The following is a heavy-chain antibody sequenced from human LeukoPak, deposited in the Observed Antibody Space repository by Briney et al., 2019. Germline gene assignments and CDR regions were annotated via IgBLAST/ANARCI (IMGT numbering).Heavy chain of an antibody. CDR2: ISAYNGST. Sequence: ASVKVSCKASGYTFTSYGISWVRQAPGQGLEWMGWISAYNGSTNYAQKLQGRVTMTTDTSTSTAYMELRSLRSDDTAVYYCARGPSSSWYYYYYMDVWGKGTTVTVSS. V-gene: IGHV1-18*01. J-gene: IGHJ6*03. CDR3: ARGPSSSWYYYYYMDV. CDR1: GYTFTSYG. D-gene: IGHD6-13*01.